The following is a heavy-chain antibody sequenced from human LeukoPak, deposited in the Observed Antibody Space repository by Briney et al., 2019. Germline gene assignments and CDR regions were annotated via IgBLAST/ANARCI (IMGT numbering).Heavy chain of an antibody. D-gene: IGHD3-10*01. V-gene: IGHV3-53*01. J-gene: IGHJ4*02. CDR1: GFTVSNNY. CDR3: ARGPPYFGSGSYYHIVDY. Sequence: GGSLRLSCAASGFTVSNNYMSWVRQAPGKGLEWVSVIHSGGSTHYADSVKGRFTISRDNSKNTLYLQMNSLRAEDTAVYYCARGPPYFGSGSYYHIVDYWGQGTLVTVSS. CDR2: IHSGGST.